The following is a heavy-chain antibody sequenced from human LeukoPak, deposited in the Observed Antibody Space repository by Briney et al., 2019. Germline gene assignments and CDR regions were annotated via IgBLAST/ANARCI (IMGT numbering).Heavy chain of an antibody. CDR3: ARGTYYYDSSGSGGLYYFDY. D-gene: IGHD3-22*01. Sequence: ASVKVSCKASGYTFAGYYMHWVRQAPGQGLEWMGWINPNSGGTNYAQKFQGRVTMTRDTSISTAYMELSRLRSDDTAVYYCARGTYYYDSSGSGGLYYFDYWGQGTLVTVSS. J-gene: IGHJ4*02. V-gene: IGHV1-2*02. CDR1: GYTFAGYY. CDR2: INPNSGGT.